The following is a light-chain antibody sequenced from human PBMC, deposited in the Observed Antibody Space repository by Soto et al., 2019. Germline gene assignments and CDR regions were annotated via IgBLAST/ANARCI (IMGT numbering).Light chain of an antibody. CDR1: SSDVGGYDY. V-gene: IGLV2-14*01. Sequence: QSALAQPASVSGSPGQSIAISCTGTSSDVGGYDYVSWYQQHPGKAPKLIIYDVSNRPSGISNRFSGSKSGNTASLTISGLQTEDEADYYCSSYTSSNTLVYVFGTGTKVTV. J-gene: IGLJ1*01. CDR3: SSYTSSNTLVYV. CDR2: DVS.